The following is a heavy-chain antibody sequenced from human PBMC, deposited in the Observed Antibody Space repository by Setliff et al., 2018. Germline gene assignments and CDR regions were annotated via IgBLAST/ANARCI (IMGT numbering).Heavy chain of an antibody. J-gene: IGHJ3*02. CDR1: ASAFSNYW. D-gene: IGHD3-22*01. CDR3: ARRYYYDSSGYYYDSADAFDI. V-gene: IGHV5-51*01. Sequence: GESLKISCKDSASAFSNYWIVWVRQMPGKGLEWMGMIYPDDSDTKYHPSFQGRVTISADKSISTAYLQWSSLKASDTAMYYCARRYYYDSSGYYYDSADAFDIWGQGTMVTVSS. CDR2: IYPDDSDT.